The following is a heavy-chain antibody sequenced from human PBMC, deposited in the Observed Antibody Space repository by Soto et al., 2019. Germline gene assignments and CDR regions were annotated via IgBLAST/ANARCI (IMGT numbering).Heavy chain of an antibody. CDR3: ARHNDISTGYPSFHH. D-gene: IGHD3-9*01. Sequence: QPQLQESGPGLLKPSETLSLTCTVSGGSVSSTSYHWSWIRQPPGKGLECIASIYYTGSISYNPSLKSRIIISIDTSRNQFSLKLTSVTAADTAVYYCARHNDISTGYPSFHHWGQGTLVTVSA. J-gene: IGHJ1*01. V-gene: IGHV4-39*01. CDR1: GGSVSSTSYH. CDR2: IYYTGSI.